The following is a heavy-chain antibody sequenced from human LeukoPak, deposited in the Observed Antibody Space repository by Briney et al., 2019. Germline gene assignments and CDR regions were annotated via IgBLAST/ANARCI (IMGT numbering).Heavy chain of an antibody. Sequence: SETLSLTCAVYGGSFSGYYWSWIRQPPGKRLEWIGEINHSGGTNYNPSLKSRVTISVDTSKNQFSLKLSSVTAADTAVYYCARGRSGSSWSVDVWGKGTTVTVSS. D-gene: IGHD6-13*01. CDR1: GGSFSGYY. J-gene: IGHJ6*04. CDR2: INHSGGT. CDR3: ARGRSGSSWSVDV. V-gene: IGHV4-34*01.